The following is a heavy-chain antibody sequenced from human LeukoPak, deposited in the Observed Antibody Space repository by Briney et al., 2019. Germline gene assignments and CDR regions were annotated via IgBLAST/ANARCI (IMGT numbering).Heavy chain of an antibody. CDR3: ARDRKLSIAALWFAP. CDR1: GFTFSSYS. D-gene: IGHD6-6*01. J-gene: IGHJ5*02. Sequence: PGGSLRLSCAASGFTFSSYSMNWVRQAPGKGLEWVSSISSSSSYIYYADSVKGRFTISRDNAKNSLYLQMNSLRAEDTAVYYCARDRKLSIAALWFAPWGQGTLVTVSS. CDR2: ISSSSSYI. V-gene: IGHV3-21*01.